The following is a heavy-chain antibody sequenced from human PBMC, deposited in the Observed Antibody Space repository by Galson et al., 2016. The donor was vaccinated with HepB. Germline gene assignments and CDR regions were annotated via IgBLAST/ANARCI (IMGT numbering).Heavy chain of an antibody. J-gene: IGHJ4*02. Sequence: SLRLSCAASGFTFNSYAMTLVRQVSGKGLQWVFSISASGDSTYDADSVKGRFTISRANSKSTLYVQMNSLRAVDTAVYYCARPRHYDFWSGYSDWGQGALVTVSS. CDR2: ISASGDST. CDR1: GFTFNSYA. V-gene: IGHV3-23*01. CDR3: ARPRHYDFWSGYSD. D-gene: IGHD3-3*01.